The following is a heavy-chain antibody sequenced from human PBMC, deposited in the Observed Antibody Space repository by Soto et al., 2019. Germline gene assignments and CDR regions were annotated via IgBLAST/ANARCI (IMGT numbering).Heavy chain of an antibody. J-gene: IGHJ5*02. CDR3: ARDYIFGVPHEWFDP. CDR2: INPNSGGT. D-gene: IGHD3-3*01. CDR1: GYTFTGYY. Sequence: AAVKVSCKASGYTFTGYYMHWVRRAPGQGLEWMGWINPNSGGTNYAQKFQGRVTMTRDTSISTAYMELSRLRSDDTAVYYCARDYIFGVPHEWFDPSGQGTLVPVSS. V-gene: IGHV1-2*02.